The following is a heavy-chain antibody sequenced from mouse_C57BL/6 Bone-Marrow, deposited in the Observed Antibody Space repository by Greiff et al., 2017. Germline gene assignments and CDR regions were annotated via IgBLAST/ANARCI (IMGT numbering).Heavy chain of an antibody. V-gene: IGHV1-20*01. J-gene: IGHJ4*01. D-gene: IGHD1-1*01. CDR1: GYSFTGYF. CDR2: INPYNGDT. Sequence: EVQLQQSGPELVKPGDSVKISCKASGYSFTGYFMNWVMQSHGKSLEWIGRINPYNGDTFYNQKFKGKATLTVDNSSSTAHMELRSLTSKASAVYYGAREGDYYGSSPYAMDYWGQGTSVTVSS. CDR3: AREGDYYGSSPYAMDY.